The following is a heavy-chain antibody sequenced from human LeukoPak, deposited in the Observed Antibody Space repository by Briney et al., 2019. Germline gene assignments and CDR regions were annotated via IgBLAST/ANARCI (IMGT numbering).Heavy chain of an antibody. Sequence: KFGASLQISCKGSGSIFTSYWIGWVRQLPGKGLEWMGIIYPGDSDTRYSPSFQGQVTISADKSISTPYLQWSSLKASDTAMYYCARQGGGVAFDIWGQGTMVTVSS. CDR2: IYPGDSDT. V-gene: IGHV5-51*01. CDR1: GSIFTSYW. D-gene: IGHD4-23*01. CDR3: ARQGGGVAFDI. J-gene: IGHJ3*02.